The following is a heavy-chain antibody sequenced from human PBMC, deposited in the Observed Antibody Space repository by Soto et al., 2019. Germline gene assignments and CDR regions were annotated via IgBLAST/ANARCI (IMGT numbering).Heavy chain of an antibody. D-gene: IGHD2-2*01. CDR2: ISGTGGNT. V-gene: IGHV3-23*01. CDR1: GFTFNNYA. CDR3: ARAGYCSSTSCFDY. Sequence: GGSLRLSCAASGFTFNNYAMGWVRQAPGRGLEWVSTISGTGGNTYYADSVRGRFTISRDNSKNTLYVQMNSLRADDTAVYYCARAGYCSSTSCFDYWGQGTLVTVSS. J-gene: IGHJ4*02.